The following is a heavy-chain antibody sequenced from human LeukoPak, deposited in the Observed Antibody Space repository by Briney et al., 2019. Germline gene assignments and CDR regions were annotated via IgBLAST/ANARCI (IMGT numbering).Heavy chain of an antibody. CDR1: GFTFSSYA. CDR3: AKEALSVVTPGGY. D-gene: IGHD4-23*01. J-gene: IGHJ4*02. Sequence: GGSLRLSCAASGFTFSSYAMHWVRQAPGKGLEWVAVISYDGSNKYYADSVKGRFTISRDNSKNTLYLQMNSLRAEDTAVYYCAKEALSVVTPGGYWGQGTLVTVSS. CDR2: ISYDGSNK. V-gene: IGHV3-30-3*01.